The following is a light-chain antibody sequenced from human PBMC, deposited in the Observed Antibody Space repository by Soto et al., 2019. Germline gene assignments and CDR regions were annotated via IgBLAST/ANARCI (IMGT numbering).Light chain of an antibody. CDR3: QQYDSSPIT. CDR1: QSVSSSY. Sequence: EIVLTQSPGTLSLSPGESATLSCRASQSVSSSYLAWYQQKPGQAPRLLIYGASSRATGIPDRFSGSGSGTEFTLTISRLEPEDFAVYYCQQYDSSPITFGQGTRLEIK. V-gene: IGKV3-20*01. J-gene: IGKJ5*01. CDR2: GAS.